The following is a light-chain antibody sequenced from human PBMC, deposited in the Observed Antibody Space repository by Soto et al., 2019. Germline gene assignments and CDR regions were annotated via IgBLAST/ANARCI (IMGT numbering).Light chain of an antibody. CDR1: QSVSSK. CDR2: GGS. Sequence: EIVMTQSPATLSVSPGERATLSCRASQSVSSKLVWYQQKPGQAPRLFIYGGSTRATGIPARVSGSGSGTEFTLTISSLQSEDSAVYYCQQYNNWPPTFGPGTKVDIK. V-gene: IGKV3-15*01. J-gene: IGKJ3*01. CDR3: QQYNNWPPT.